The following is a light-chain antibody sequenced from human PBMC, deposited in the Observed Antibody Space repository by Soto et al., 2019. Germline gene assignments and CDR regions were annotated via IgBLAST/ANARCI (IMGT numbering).Light chain of an antibody. J-gene: IGLJ1*01. CDR2: EGT. CDR1: SSDVGSYNL. V-gene: IGLV2-23*01. CDR3: CSYAGSSFYV. Sequence: QSVLTQPASVSGSPGQSITISCTGTSSDVGSYNLVSWHQQHPGKAPKLMIYEGTKRPSGVSNRFSGSKSGHTASLTISGLQAEDEADYYCCSYAGSSFYVFGTGTKVTVL.